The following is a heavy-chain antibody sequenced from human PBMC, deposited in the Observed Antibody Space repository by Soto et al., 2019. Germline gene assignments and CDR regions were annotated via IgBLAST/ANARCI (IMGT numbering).Heavy chain of an antibody. CDR3: ARGAGDY. D-gene: IGHD6-19*01. CDR1: GYSFTTND. CDR2: ISGYNGNT. J-gene: IGHJ4*02. V-gene: IGHV1-18*01. Sequence: QVQLVQSGGEVKMPGASVTVSCKASGYSFTTNDINWVRQAPGQGLEWMGWISGYNGNTNYAQKVQGRVTMTTDTSTSTAYMELRSLTSDDTAVYYCARGAGDYWGQGTLVTVSS.